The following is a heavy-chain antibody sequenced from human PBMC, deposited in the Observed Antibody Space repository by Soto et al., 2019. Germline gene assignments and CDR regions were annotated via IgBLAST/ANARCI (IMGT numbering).Heavy chain of an antibody. D-gene: IGHD1-26*01. Sequence: GGSLRLSCAGSGFTFSSYGIHWVRQAPGKGLEWVALISYDGGNEKYTESVKDRFTISRDDSHNVAYLQMSSLRTEDTAMYYCAKDRYSGTYPTDFDYWGQGSLVTAPQ. J-gene: IGHJ4*02. CDR3: AKDRYSGTYPTDFDY. V-gene: IGHV3-30*18. CDR2: ISYDGGNE. CDR1: GFTFSSYG.